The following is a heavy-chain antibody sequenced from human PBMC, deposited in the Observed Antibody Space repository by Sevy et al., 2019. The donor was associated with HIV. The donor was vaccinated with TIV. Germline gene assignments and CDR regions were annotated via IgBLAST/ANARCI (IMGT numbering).Heavy chain of an antibody. CDR2: INSEGSST. J-gene: IGHJ4*02. D-gene: IGHD3-22*01. Sequence: GGSLRLACAASGITLTPYWMHWVRQVPGKLRGWVARINSEGSSTSYAESVKGRFTISRDNGKNTLYLQRKSLRVEDTAVYFCSRGLYYYDMRGHQEPGDYWGQGVLVTVSS. CDR1: GITLTPYW. CDR3: SRGLYYYDMRGHQEPGDY. V-gene: IGHV3-74*01.